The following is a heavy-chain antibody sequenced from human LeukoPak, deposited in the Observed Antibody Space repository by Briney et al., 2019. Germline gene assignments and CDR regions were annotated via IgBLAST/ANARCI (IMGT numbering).Heavy chain of an antibody. CDR2: INHSGST. CDR3: ARGWSLRWFDP. V-gene: IGHV4-34*01. CDR1: GGSFSGYY. Sequence: SETLSLTCAVYGGSFSGYYWSWIRQPPGKGLEWIGEINHSGSTNYNPSLKSRVTISVDTSKNQFSLKLSSVTAADTAVYYCARGWSLRWFDPWGQGTLVTVSS. J-gene: IGHJ5*02. D-gene: IGHD5-12*01.